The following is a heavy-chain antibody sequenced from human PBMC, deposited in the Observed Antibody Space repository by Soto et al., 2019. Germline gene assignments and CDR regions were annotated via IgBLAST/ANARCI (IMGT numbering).Heavy chain of an antibody. J-gene: IGHJ3*02. CDR3: ARDWGIEARRDGHDFDI. D-gene: IGHD6-6*01. CDR2: IKQDGSEK. CDR1: GFTFSSYW. V-gene: IGHV3-7*01. Sequence: PGGSLRLSCAASGFTFSSYWMSWFRQAPGKWLEWVANIKQDGSEKYYVDSVKGRFTISRNNAKNSLYLQMNSLRAEETAVYYCARDWGIEARRDGHDFDIWGQGXMVTV.